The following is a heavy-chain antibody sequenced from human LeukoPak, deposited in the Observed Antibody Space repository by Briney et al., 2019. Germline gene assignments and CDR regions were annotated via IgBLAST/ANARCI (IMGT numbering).Heavy chain of an antibody. CDR2: IYYSGST. Sequence: SETLSLTCTVSGGSISSGSYYWGWIRQPPGKGLEWIGSIYYSGSTYYNPSLKSRVTISVDTSKNQFSLKLSSVTAADTAVYYCARHSGSYSRTYYFDYWGQGTLVTVSS. D-gene: IGHD1-26*01. J-gene: IGHJ4*02. CDR3: ARHSGSYSRTYYFDY. V-gene: IGHV4-39*01. CDR1: GGSISSGSYY.